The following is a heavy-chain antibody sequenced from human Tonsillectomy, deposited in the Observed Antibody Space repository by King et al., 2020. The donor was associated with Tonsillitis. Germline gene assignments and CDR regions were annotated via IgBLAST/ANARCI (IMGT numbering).Heavy chain of an antibody. D-gene: IGHD3-10*01. J-gene: IGHJ4*02. CDR3: AKDRYGSGNNYFDF. V-gene: IGHV3-30*02. CDR1: GFIFSSYA. CDR2: MTYDGTTK. Sequence: QLVQSGGGVAQPGGSLRLSCAASGFIFSSYAMHWVRQAPGKGLEWLSFMTYDGTTKSYADSVKGRFTISRDNSKNTLYLQMDSLREDDTAVYFCAKDRYGSGNNYFDFWGQGTQVTVSS.